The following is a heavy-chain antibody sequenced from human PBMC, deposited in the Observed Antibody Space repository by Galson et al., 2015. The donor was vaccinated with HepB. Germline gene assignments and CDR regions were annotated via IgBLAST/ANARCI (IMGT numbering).Heavy chain of an antibody. J-gene: IGHJ6*04. CDR3: TILSDILDV. CDR2: IRSKANSYAT. CDR1: GFTFSGSA. D-gene: IGHD2-15*01. Sequence: SLRLSCAASGFTFSGSAMHWVRQASGKGLEWVGRIRSKANSYATAYAASVKGRFTISRDDSKNTAYLQMNSLKTEDTAVYYCTILSDILDVWGKGTTVTVSS. V-gene: IGHV3-73*01.